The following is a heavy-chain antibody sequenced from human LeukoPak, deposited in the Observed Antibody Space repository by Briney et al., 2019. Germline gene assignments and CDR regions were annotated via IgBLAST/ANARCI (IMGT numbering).Heavy chain of an antibody. D-gene: IGHD2-21*01. CDR3: ARDDGDWYFDF. V-gene: IGHV3-53*01. CDR2: SYRGSST. Sequence: GGSLRLSCAASVFTVSSNYMSGVRRAPGKGLEWVSVSYRGSSTYYADSVKGRFTISRDNSKNTLYLQMNSLRAEDTAVYYCARDDGDWYFDFWGQGTLVTVSS. CDR1: VFTVSSNY. J-gene: IGHJ4*02.